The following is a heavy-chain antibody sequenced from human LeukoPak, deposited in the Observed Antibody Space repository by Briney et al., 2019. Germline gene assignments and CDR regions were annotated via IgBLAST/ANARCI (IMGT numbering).Heavy chain of an antibody. V-gene: IGHV3-21*06. CDR2: ISSSSHI. D-gene: IGHD3-16*01. CDR1: GFTFNNYG. CDR3: ARDMNGFDP. Sequence: GKSLRLSCAASGFTFNNYGMHWVRQAPGKGLEWVSTISSSSHIYYADSVKGRFTISRDNAKNSLYLQMNSLRAEDTAVYYCARDMNGFDPWGQGTLVTVSS. J-gene: IGHJ5*02.